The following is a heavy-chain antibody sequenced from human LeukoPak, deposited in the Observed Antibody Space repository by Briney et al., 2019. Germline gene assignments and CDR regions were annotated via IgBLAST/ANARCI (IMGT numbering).Heavy chain of an antibody. J-gene: IGHJ4*02. CDR2: ISYDGSDK. Sequence: PGKSLRLSCAASGFTFSIYAMHWVRQAPGKGLEWVVIISYDGSDKYYADSVKGRFTISRDNSKNTLYLQMNSLRAEDTAVYYCAREGMATIPGLFDYWGQGTLVTVSS. CDR3: AREGMATIPGLFDY. D-gene: IGHD5-24*01. V-gene: IGHV3-30-3*01. CDR1: GFTFSIYA.